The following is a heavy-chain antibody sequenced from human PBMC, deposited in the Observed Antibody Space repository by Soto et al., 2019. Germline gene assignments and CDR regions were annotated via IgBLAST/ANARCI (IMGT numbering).Heavy chain of an antibody. V-gene: IGHV1-18*01. D-gene: IGHD3-22*01. J-gene: IGHJ2*01. CDR3: ARGIYDSSGYYRPEYFDL. Sequence: ASVKVSCKASGYTFSNYGISWVRQAPGQGLEWMGWISAYNGNIKFAQKFQGRVTITADESTSTAYMELSSLRSEDTAVYYCARGIYDSSGYYRPEYFDLWGRGTLVTVSS. CDR2: ISAYNGNI. CDR1: GYTFSNYG.